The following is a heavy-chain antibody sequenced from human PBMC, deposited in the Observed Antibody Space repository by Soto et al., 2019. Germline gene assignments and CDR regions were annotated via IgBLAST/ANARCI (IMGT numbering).Heavy chain of an antibody. CDR2: IIPIFGTA. CDR3: ARDRTIFGVVTDWFDP. J-gene: IGHJ5*02. V-gene: IGHV1-69*01. CDR1: GGTFSSYA. Sequence: QVQLVQSGAEVKKPGSSVKVSCKASGGTFSSYAISWVRQAPGQGLEWMGGIIPIFGTANYAQKFQGRVTSTADESTSTAYMELSSLRSEDTAVYYCARDRTIFGVVTDWFDPWGQGTLVTVSS. D-gene: IGHD3-3*01.